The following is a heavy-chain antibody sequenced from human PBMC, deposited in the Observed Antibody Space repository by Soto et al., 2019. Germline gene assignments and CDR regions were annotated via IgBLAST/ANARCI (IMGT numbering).Heavy chain of an antibody. V-gene: IGHV3-30*18. CDR2: ISYDGSNK. J-gene: IGHJ4*02. D-gene: IGHD2-15*01. Sequence: PGGSLRLSCAASGFTFSSYGMHWVRQAPGKGLEWVAVISYDGSNKYYADSVKGRFTISRDNSKNTLYLQMNSLRAEDTAVYYSAKDGGGYFDYWGQGTLVTVSS. CDR1: GFTFSSYG. CDR3: AKDGGGYFDY.